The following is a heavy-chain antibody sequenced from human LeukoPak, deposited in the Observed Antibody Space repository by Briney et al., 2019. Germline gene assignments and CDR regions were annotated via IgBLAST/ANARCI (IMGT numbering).Heavy chain of an antibody. CDR1: GFTFGDYA. Sequence: GGSLRLSCTASGFTFGDYALSWVRQAPGKGLEWVGFIRIKAYGGTTEYAASVKGRFTTSRDDSKSIAYLQMNSLKTEDTAVYHCTRDRGGDCPFDYWGQGTLVTVSS. CDR3: TRDRGGDCPFDY. V-gene: IGHV3-49*04. J-gene: IGHJ4*02. D-gene: IGHD2-21*02. CDR2: IRIKAYGGTT.